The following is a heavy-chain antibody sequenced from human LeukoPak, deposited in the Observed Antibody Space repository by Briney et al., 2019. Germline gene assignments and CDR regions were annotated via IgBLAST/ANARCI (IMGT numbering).Heavy chain of an antibody. CDR3: ARDRSIRVDYIDY. CDR2: ISYNGSDK. Sequence: GGSLRLPCAGSGFTFSNFGMHWVRQAPGKGLEWVALISYNGSDKYYADSVKGRFTISRDNSKNTLHLQMNSLRAEDTALYFCARDRSIRVDYIDYWGQGNLVTVSS. D-gene: IGHD1-14*01. J-gene: IGHJ4*02. V-gene: IGHV3-30*03. CDR1: GFTFSNFG.